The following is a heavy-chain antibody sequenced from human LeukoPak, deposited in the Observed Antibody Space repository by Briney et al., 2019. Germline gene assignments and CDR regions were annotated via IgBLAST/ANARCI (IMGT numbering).Heavy chain of an antibody. V-gene: IGHV3-30*02. CDR2: IRYDESDK. Sequence: GGSLRLSCSASVFTFSSNDMHWVRQAPGKGLEWVAFIRYDESDKYYADSVKGRFTISRDNSKNTLYLQMNSLRAEDTAVYYCAKGISNGLDYWGQGTLVTVSS. J-gene: IGHJ4*02. D-gene: IGHD4-17*01. CDR3: AKGISNGLDY. CDR1: VFTFSSND.